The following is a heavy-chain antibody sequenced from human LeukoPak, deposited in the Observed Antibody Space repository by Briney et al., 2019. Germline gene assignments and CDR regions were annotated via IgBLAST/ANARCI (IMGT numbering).Heavy chain of an antibody. D-gene: IGHD1-26*01. CDR2: ISSSSSYT. CDR3: ASYSGSYLTYYYGMDV. Sequence: GSLRLSCAASGFTFSDYYMSWIRQAPGKGLEWVSYISSSSSYTNYADSVKGRFTISRDNAKNSLYLQMNSLRAEDTAVYYCASYSGSYLTYYYGMDVWGQGTTVTVSS. V-gene: IGHV3-11*06. CDR1: GFTFSDYY. J-gene: IGHJ6*02.